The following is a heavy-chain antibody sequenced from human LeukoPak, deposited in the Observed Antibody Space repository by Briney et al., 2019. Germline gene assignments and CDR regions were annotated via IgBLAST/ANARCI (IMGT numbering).Heavy chain of an antibody. CDR1: GYTFTGYY. CDR2: INPNSGGT. J-gene: IGHJ3*02. Sequence: GASVKVSCKASGYTFTGYYMHWVRQAPGQGLEWMGWINPNSGGTNYAQKFQGGVTMTRDTSISTAYMELSRLRSDDTAVYYCARDWALLWFGEFPDAFDIWGQGTMVTVSS. V-gene: IGHV1-2*02. CDR3: ARDWALLWFGEFPDAFDI. D-gene: IGHD3-10*01.